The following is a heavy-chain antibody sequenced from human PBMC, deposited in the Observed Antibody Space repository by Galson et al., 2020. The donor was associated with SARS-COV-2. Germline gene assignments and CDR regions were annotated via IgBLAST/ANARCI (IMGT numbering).Heavy chain of an antibody. CDR3: ARGGQWELPYYFDF. D-gene: IGHD1-26*01. J-gene: IGHJ4*02. CDR1: GFTFSSYV. CDR2: ISSYGSNR. V-gene: IGHV3-30*03. Sequence: GGSLRLSCAASGFTFSSYVMHWVRQAPGKGPEWVAVISSYGSNRYYADSLKGRFTISRDNSKSTLYLQMNSLRAEDTALYYCARGGQWELPYYFDFWGQGTLVTVSS.